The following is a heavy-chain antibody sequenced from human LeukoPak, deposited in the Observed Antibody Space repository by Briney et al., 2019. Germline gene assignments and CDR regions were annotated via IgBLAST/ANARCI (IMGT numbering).Heavy chain of an antibody. CDR1: GGSMSNYY. V-gene: IGHV4-59*01. D-gene: IGHD1-1*01. J-gene: IGHJ6*03. CDR3: ARFEPFSVGPYNHHYLGV. CDR2: IYYSGST. Sequence: SETLSLTCTVSGGSMSNYYWAWIRQPPGKGLDYIGYIYYSGSTDYNLSLKSRVTISIDTSKNQFSLNLRSVTTADTAIYYCARFEPFSVGPYNHHYLGVWGKGTTVTVSS.